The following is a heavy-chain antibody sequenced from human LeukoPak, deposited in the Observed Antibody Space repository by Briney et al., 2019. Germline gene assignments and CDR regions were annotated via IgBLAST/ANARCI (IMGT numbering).Heavy chain of an antibody. CDR2: INHSGST. V-gene: IGHV4-34*01. CDR1: GESFSTYY. D-gene: IGHD3-22*01. Sequence: SETLSLTCAVYGESFSTYYWNWIRQPPGKGLEWIGEINHSGSTNYNPSLKSRVTISVDTSKNQFSLKLSSVTAADTAVYYCARRMSGSGYSRDWGQGTLVTVSS. J-gene: IGHJ4*02. CDR3: ARRMSGSGYSRD.